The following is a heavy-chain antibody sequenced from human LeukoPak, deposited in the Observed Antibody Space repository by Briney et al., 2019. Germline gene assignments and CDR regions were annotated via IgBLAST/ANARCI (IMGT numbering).Heavy chain of an antibody. D-gene: IGHD6-19*01. CDR1: GYTFTGYY. J-gene: IGHJ5*02. CDR2: INPNSGGT. V-gene: IGHV1-2*04. Sequence: ASVKASCKASGYTFTGYYMHWVRQAPGQGLEWMGWINPNSGGTNYAQKFQGWVTMTRDTSISTAYMGLSRLRSDDTAVYYCARGAPSIAVAGTIWFDPWGQGTLVTVSS. CDR3: ARGAPSIAVAGTIWFDP.